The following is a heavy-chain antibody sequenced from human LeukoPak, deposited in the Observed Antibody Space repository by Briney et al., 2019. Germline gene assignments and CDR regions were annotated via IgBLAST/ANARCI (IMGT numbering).Heavy chain of an antibody. J-gene: IGHJ4*02. CDR3: ARGGEQWLPRFDY. V-gene: IGHV3-74*01. CDR1: GFTFSHYW. Sequence: PGGSLRLSCAASGFTFSHYWMHWVRQAPGKGLVCFSRINTDESSTNYADSVKGRFTISRDNAKNTLYLQMNSLRGEDTAVYYCARGGEQWLPRFDYWGQGTLVTVSS. CDR2: INTDESST. D-gene: IGHD6-19*01.